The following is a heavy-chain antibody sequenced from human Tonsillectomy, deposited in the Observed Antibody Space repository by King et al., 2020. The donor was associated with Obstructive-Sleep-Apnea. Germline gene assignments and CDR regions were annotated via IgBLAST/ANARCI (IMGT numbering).Heavy chain of an antibody. CDR3: VRVQGGGDNRYALDI. V-gene: IGHV3-72*01. J-gene: IGHJ3*02. D-gene: IGHD3-10*01. CDR1: GFTFSDHY. CDR2: IRKKINSYTT. Sequence: VQLVESGGDLVRPGGSLRVSCAASGFTFSDHYMDWVRQAPGKGLEWVGRIRKKINSYTTEYAASVKGRFTISRDDSENSLHLQMNSLKTEDTAVYFCVRVQGGGDNRYALDIWGQGTMVTVSS.